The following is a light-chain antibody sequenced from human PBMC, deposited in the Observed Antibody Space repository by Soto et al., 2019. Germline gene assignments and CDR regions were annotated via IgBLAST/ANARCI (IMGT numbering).Light chain of an antibody. V-gene: IGKV1-8*01. Sequence: AIRMTQSPSSFSASTGDRVTIACRASQDISSYLAWYQQKPGQAPKLLIYAASTLQSGVPSRFSGGGSGTDFTLTISCLQSEDSATYYCQHYNSYPWTFGQGTKVEIK. CDR2: AAS. J-gene: IGKJ1*01. CDR3: QHYNSYPWT. CDR1: QDISSY.